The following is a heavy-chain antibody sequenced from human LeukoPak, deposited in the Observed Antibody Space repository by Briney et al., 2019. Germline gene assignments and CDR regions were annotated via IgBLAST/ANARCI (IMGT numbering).Heavy chain of an antibody. Sequence: ASVKVSCKASGGTFSSYAISWVRQAPGQGLEWMGGIIPIFGTANYAQKFQGRVTITADKSTSTAYMELSSLRSEDTAVYYCARTFEYSSSSSYYYMDVWGKGTTVTVSS. V-gene: IGHV1-69*06. CDR1: GGTFSSYA. J-gene: IGHJ6*03. CDR3: ARTFEYSSSSSYYYMDV. D-gene: IGHD6-6*01. CDR2: IIPIFGTA.